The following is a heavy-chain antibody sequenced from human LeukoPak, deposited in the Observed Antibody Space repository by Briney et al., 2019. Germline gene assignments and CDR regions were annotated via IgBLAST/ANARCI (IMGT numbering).Heavy chain of an antibody. Sequence: GGSLRLSCAASGFIFSDYGVHWVREVPGKGLEGVATISYDGNKQYYGDSVKGRSTTSRDDSKNTVFLHMNNLGPEAPAVYYCLHDGYSYRWYNYVAFEVWGRGTLVTVS. D-gene: IGHD1-1*01. CDR3: LHDGYSYRWYNYVAFEV. V-gene: IGHV3-30*03. CDR1: GFIFSDYG. CDR2: ISYDGNKQ. J-gene: IGHJ2*01.